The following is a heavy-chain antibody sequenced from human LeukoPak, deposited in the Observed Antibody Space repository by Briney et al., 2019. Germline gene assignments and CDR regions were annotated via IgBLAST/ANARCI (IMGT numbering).Heavy chain of an antibody. D-gene: IGHD4/OR15-4a*01. Sequence: PGRSLRLSCAAPGFTFITYVMHWVRQAPGKGLEWVAVIWYDGSNKYYADSVKGRFTISRDNSKNTLYLQMNSLRAEDTAVFYCARGRRRGANTFDAFDIWGQGTMVTVSS. CDR2: IWYDGSNK. J-gene: IGHJ3*02. V-gene: IGHV3-33*01. CDR3: ARGRRRGANTFDAFDI. CDR1: GFTFITYV.